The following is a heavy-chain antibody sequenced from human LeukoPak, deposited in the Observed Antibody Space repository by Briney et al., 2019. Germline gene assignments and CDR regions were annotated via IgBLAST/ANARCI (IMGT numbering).Heavy chain of an antibody. D-gene: IGHD6-19*01. J-gene: IGHJ5*02. CDR1: GFTFSSYG. CDR3: AKMPRYSSGWYRFDP. CDR2: ISYDGSNK. Sequence: PGRSLRLSCAASGFTFSSYGMHWVRQAPGKGLEWVAVISYDGSNKYYADSVKGRFTISRDNSKNTLYLQMNSLRAEDTAVYYCAKMPRYSSGWYRFDPWGQGALVTVSS. V-gene: IGHV3-30*18.